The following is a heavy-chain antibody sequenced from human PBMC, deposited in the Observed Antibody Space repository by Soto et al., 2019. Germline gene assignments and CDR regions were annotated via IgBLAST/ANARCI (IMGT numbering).Heavy chain of an antibody. CDR2: MNPNSGNT. V-gene: IGHV1-8*01. J-gene: IGHJ6*02. Sequence: QVQLVQSGAEVKKPGASVKVSCKASGYTFTSYDINWVRQATGQGLEWMGWMNPNSGNTGYAQKFKGRVTMTRNTSISTAYMELSSLRSEDTAVYYCARGRKKVGYYYYYGMDVWGQGTTVTVSS. CDR1: GYTFTSYD. CDR3: ARGRKKVGYYYYYGMDV. D-gene: IGHD1-26*01.